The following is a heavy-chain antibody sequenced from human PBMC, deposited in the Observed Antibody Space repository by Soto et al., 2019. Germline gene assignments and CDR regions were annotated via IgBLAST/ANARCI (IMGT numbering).Heavy chain of an antibody. J-gene: IGHJ5*02. V-gene: IGHV3-33*01. Sequence: PGGSLRLSCAASGFTFSSYGMHWVRQAPGKGLEWVAVIWYDGSNKYYADSVKGRFTISRDNSKNTLYLQMNSLRAEDTAVYYCARDRIAVAGTSDWFGPWVQGTLVTVSS. CDR1: GFTFSSYG. CDR2: IWYDGSNK. CDR3: ARDRIAVAGTSDWFGP. D-gene: IGHD6-19*01.